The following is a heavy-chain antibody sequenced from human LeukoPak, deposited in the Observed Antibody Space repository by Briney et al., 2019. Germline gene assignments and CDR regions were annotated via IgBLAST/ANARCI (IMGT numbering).Heavy chain of an antibody. D-gene: IGHD6-19*01. Sequence: SETLSLTCAVYVGSFSGYYWTWIRQPPGKGLEWIGEINDNESTNYNPSLKSRVTISIDTSKNQFSLKLSSVTAADTAVYYCARQDAGIAVDWGQGTLVTVSS. CDR1: VGSFSGYY. CDR2: INDNEST. J-gene: IGHJ4*02. V-gene: IGHV4-34*01. CDR3: ARQDAGIAVD.